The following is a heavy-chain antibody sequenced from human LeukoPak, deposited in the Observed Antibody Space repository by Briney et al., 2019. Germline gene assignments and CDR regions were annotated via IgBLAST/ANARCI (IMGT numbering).Heavy chain of an antibody. Sequence: GGSLRLSCAASGCTFSSYGMHWVRQAPGKGLEWVAFIRYDGSNKHYADSVKGRFTISRDNSKNTLYLQMNSLRAEDTAVYYYAKDIRLELRFGHDYWGQGTLVTVSS. CDR2: IRYDGSNK. CDR1: GCTFSSYG. J-gene: IGHJ4*02. CDR3: AKDIRLELRFGHDY. V-gene: IGHV3-30*02. D-gene: IGHD3-10*01.